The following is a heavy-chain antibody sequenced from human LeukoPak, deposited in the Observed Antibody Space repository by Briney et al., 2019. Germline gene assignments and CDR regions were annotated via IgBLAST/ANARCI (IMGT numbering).Heavy chain of an antibody. V-gene: IGHV1-2*02. CDR3: ARNIAARPIGDAFDI. D-gene: IGHD6-6*01. CDR2: INPNSGGT. Sequence: GASVKVSCKASGYTFTGYYMHWVRRAPGQGLEWMGWINPNSGGTNYAQKFQGRVTMTRDTSISTAYMELSRLRSDDTAVYYCARNIAARPIGDAFDIWGQGTMVTVSS. J-gene: IGHJ3*02. CDR1: GYTFTGYY.